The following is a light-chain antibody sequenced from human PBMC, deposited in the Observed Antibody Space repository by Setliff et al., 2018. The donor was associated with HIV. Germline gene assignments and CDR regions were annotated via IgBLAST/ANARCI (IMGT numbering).Light chain of an antibody. CDR1: TGAVTSGHY. CDR3: FLSYSGARRV. V-gene: IGLV7-46*01. Sequence: QAVVTQEPSLTVSPGGTVTLTCGSSTGAVTSGHYPYWFQQKPGQAPRTLIYDTSNKHSWTPARFSGSLLGGKAALTLSGAQPEDEAAYYCFLSYSGARRVFGGGTKSPS. CDR2: DTS. J-gene: IGLJ3*02.